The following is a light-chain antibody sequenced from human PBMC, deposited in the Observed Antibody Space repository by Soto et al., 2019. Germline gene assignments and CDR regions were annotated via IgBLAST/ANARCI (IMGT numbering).Light chain of an antibody. CDR2: GAY. V-gene: IGKV3-20*01. CDR3: QQYGRSSWT. CDR1: QSVSSSY. J-gene: IGKJ1*01. Sequence: EIVLTQSPGTLSLSPGERATLSCRASQSVSSSYLAWYQQKSGQPPRLLIYGAYNRATGIPDRFSGSGSGTDFTLTISRLEPEDFAVYYCQQYGRSSWTFGQGTKVEIK.